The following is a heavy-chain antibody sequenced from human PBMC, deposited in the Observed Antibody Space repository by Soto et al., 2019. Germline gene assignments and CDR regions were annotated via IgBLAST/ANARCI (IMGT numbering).Heavy chain of an antibody. CDR3: AAGHIAYCGGDCYSWYVDL. V-gene: IGHV1-58*02. CDR1: GFTFTSSA. D-gene: IGHD2-21*02. J-gene: IGHJ2*01. CDR2: IVVGSGNT. Sequence: QMQLVQSGPEVKKPGTSVKVSCKASGFTFTSSAMQWVRQARGQRLEWIGWIVVGSGNTNYAQKFQERVTITRDISTSTAHMELSSLRSEDTAVYYWAAGHIAYCGGDCYSWYVDLWGRGTLVTVSS.